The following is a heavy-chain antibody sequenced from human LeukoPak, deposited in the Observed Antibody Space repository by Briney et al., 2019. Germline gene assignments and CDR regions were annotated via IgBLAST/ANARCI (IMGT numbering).Heavy chain of an antibody. Sequence: SETLSLTCAVYGGSFSGYYWSWIRQPPGKGLEWIGEINHSGSTNYNPSLKSRVTISVDTSKNQFSLKPSSVTAADTAVYYCAASLRSRYYFDYWGQGTLVTVSS. CDR1: GGSFSGYY. D-gene: IGHD3-3*01. V-gene: IGHV4-34*01. J-gene: IGHJ4*02. CDR3: AASLRSRYYFDY. CDR2: INHSGST.